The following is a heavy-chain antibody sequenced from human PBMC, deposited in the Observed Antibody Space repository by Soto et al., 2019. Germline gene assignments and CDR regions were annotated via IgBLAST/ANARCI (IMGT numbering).Heavy chain of an antibody. CDR3: ASTLSDYGGTDYYYYGMDV. V-gene: IGHV1-69*06. CDR2: IIPIFGTA. D-gene: IGHD4-17*01. CDR1: GGTFSSYA. Sequence: SVKVSCKASGGTFSSYAISWVRQAPGQGLEWMGGIIPIFGTANYAQKFQGRVTITADKSTSTAYMELSSLRSEDTAVYYCASTLSDYGGTDYYYYGMDVWGQGTTVTVSS. J-gene: IGHJ6*02.